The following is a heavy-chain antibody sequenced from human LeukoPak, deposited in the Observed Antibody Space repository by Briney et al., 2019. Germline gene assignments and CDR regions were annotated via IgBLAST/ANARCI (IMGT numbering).Heavy chain of an antibody. CDR3: ARGGLVRGTLNSLSAFDI. D-gene: IGHD3-10*01. Sequence: GGSLRLSCAASGFIFSRYWMTWVRQAPGKGLEWVASIKEDGSEKYYVDSVKGRFTISRDNAKNTLYLQMNSLRAEDTAVYYCARGGLVRGTLNSLSAFDIWDQGTMVTVSS. CDR2: IKEDGSEK. J-gene: IGHJ3*02. V-gene: IGHV3-7*01. CDR1: GFIFSRYW.